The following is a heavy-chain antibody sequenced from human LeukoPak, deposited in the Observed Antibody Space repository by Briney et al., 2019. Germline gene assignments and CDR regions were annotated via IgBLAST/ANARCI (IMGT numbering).Heavy chain of an antibody. J-gene: IGHJ3*02. D-gene: IGHD2-8*01. CDR1: GYTFTNYY. Sequence: ASVKVSCKASGYTFTNYYIHWVRQAPGQGLEWMGIISPSGSSTSYAQKFQGRVTMTRDTSTSTVYMELSSLRSEDTVVYYCAGGTTNTKGAFDMWGQGTMVTVSS. CDR2: ISPSGSST. V-gene: IGHV1-46*01. CDR3: AGGTTNTKGAFDM.